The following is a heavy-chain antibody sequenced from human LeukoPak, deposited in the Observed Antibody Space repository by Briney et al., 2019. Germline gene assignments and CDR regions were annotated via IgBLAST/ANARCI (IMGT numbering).Heavy chain of an antibody. J-gene: IGHJ4*02. Sequence: SETLSLTCAVSGGSISSSNWWSWVRQPPGKGLEWIGEIYHGGSTNYNPSLKSRVTISVDKSKNQFSLKLSSVTAADTAVYYCARLRAVAGTNIDYWGQGTLVTVSS. CDR3: ARLRAVAGTNIDY. CDR1: GGSISSSNW. D-gene: IGHD6-19*01. CDR2: IYHGGST. V-gene: IGHV4-4*02.